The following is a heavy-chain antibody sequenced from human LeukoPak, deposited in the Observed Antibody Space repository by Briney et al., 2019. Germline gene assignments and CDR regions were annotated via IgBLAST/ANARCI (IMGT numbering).Heavy chain of an antibody. V-gene: IGHV3-30-3*01. CDR1: GFTFSSYA. D-gene: IGHD4-17*01. CDR3: ARDSYPYHDYGDYFGWFDP. CDR2: ISYDGSNK. J-gene: IGHJ5*02. Sequence: PGGSLRLSCAASGFTFSSYAMHWVRQAPGKGLEWVAVISYDGSNKYYADSVKGRFTISRDNSKNTLYLQMNSLGAEDTAVYYCARDSYPYHDYGDYFGWFDPWGQGTLVTVSS.